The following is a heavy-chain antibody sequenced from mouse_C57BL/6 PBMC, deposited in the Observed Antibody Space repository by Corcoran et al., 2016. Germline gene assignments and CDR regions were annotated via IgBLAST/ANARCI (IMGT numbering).Heavy chain of an antibody. D-gene: IGHD1-1*01. Sequence: QNQLVQSGPELKKHGETVKISCRASGYTFTDYPMHWVKQAPGQGIKGMGMIYTDTGEPTYDEEFKGRFAFSWETSASTAYLQINNLKKEDTATYFCVGGSLFDYWGQGTTLTVSS. J-gene: IGHJ2*01. CDR2: IYTDTGEP. V-gene: IGHV9-1*01. CDR3: VGGSLFDY. CDR1: GYTFTDYP.